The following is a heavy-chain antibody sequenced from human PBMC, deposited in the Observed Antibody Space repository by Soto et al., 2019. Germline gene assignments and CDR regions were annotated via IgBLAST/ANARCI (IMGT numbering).Heavy chain of an antibody. D-gene: IGHD2-2*01. CDR3: ASASSTSWLYYFDY. J-gene: IGHJ4*02. CDR2: IMPLFGKP. CDR1: GVSFSGYA. V-gene: IGHV1-69*13. Sequence: ASVKVSCKASGVSFSGYAFSWVRQAPGQGLEWMGGIMPLFGKPGYAQKFQGRVTITADESTSTTYMELSSLRSEDTALYFCASASSTSWLYYFDYWGQGTRVTVSS.